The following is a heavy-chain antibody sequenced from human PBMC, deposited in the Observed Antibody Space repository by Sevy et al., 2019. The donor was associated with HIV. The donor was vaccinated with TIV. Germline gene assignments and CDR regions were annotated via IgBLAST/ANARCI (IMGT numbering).Heavy chain of an antibody. CDR1: GFTLSTYT. CDR3: ARDPTFDY. D-gene: IGHD4-4*01. CDR2: ISSSGSYI. J-gene: IGHJ4*02. Sequence: GGSLRLSCAASGFTLSTYTMNWVRQAPGKGLEWVSSISSSGSYIYYADSVKGRFTISRDNAKNSLYLQMNSLRAEDTAVYYCARDPTFDYWGQGTLVTVSS. V-gene: IGHV3-21*01.